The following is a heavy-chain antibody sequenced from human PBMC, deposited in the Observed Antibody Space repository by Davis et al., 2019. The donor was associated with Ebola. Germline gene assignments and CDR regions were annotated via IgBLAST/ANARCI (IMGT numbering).Heavy chain of an antibody. Sequence: PGGSLRLSCAASGFTFSSHWMSWVRQAPGKGLEWVANIKQDGSEKYYVDSVKGRFTISRDNAKNSLYLQMNSLRAEDTAVYYCARDREWELLDYWGQGTLVTVSS. V-gene: IGHV3-7*03. D-gene: IGHD1-26*01. CDR3: ARDREWELLDY. CDR2: IKQDGSEK. J-gene: IGHJ4*02. CDR1: GFTFSSHW.